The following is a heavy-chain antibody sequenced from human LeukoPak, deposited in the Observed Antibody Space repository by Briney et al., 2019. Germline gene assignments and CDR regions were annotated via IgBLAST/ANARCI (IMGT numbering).Heavy chain of an antibody. CDR3: ARDRTAAAIGDWFDP. CDR2: ISSSGTII. D-gene: IGHD6-13*01. Sequence: PGGSLRLSCAASEFTFSGYYMSWIRQAPGKGLEWVSYISSSGTIIYYADSVKGRFTISRDNAKNSLYLQMNSLRAEDTAVYYCARDRTAAAIGDWFDPWGQGTLVTVSS. V-gene: IGHV3-11*01. J-gene: IGHJ5*02. CDR1: EFTFSGYY.